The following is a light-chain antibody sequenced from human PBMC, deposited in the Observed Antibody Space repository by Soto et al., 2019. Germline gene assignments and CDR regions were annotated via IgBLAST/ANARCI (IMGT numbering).Light chain of an antibody. CDR2: WAS. CDR3: QQYYSTPNT. CDR1: QSVIYSFNSKNY. Sequence: DIVMTQSPDSLAVSLGEGATINCKSSQSVIYSFNSKNYLAWYQQKPGQPPKLLIYWASTRESGVPDRFSGSGSGTDFTLTISSLQAEDVAVYYCQQYYSTPNTFGQGTKVEIK. V-gene: IGKV4-1*01. J-gene: IGKJ1*01.